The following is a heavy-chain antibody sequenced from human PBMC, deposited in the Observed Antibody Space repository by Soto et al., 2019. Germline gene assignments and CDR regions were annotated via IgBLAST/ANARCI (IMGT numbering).Heavy chain of an antibody. Sequence: SETLSLTCAVSGGPISSGGYSWSWIRQPPGKGLEWIGYIYHSGSTYYNPSLKSRVTISVDRSKNQFSLKLSSVTAADTAFYYCARVPSPWGQGTLVTVSS. CDR3: ARVPSP. V-gene: IGHV4-30-2*01. J-gene: IGHJ5*02. CDR2: IYHSGST. CDR1: GGPISSGGYS.